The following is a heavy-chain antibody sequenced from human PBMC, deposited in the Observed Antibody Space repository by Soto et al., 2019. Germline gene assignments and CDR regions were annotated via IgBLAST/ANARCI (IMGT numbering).Heavy chain of an antibody. Sequence: QVQLVQSGAEVKRPGASVKVSCKASGYMFTGFYLHWVRQAPGQGLEGMGWINPNNGVTTYAKNFQGRVTMTRDSSISTAYMELSSLRSDDTAVYFCAAAAIPVAGRHPDFWGQGTVVTVSA. V-gene: IGHV1-2*02. CDR2: INPNNGVT. D-gene: IGHD6-19*01. J-gene: IGHJ4*02. CDR3: AAAAIPVAGRHPDF. CDR1: GYMFTGFY.